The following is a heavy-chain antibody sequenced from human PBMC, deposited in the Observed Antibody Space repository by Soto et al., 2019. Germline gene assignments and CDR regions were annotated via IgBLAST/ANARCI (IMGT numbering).Heavy chain of an antibody. CDR3: TRGDGDYHDGNGYLGRH. J-gene: IGHJ4*02. D-gene: IGHD5-18*01. CDR2: IKNDGSGA. V-gene: IGHV3-74*01. Sequence: GGSLRLSCVASGFTFSNYWMHWVRQPPGKGLEWVSRIKNDGSGAYYADSVQGRFTISRDNAKNTLYLQMNSLRAEDTAVYYSTRGDGDYHDGNGYLGRHWGQGTLVTVSS. CDR1: GFTFSNYW.